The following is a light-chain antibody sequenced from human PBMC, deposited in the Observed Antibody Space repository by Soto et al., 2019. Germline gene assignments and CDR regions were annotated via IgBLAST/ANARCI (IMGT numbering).Light chain of an antibody. CDR2: GAS. CDR1: QSVNSN. V-gene: IGKV3-15*01. CDR3: QQYDNSVWT. J-gene: IGKJ1*01. Sequence: IVVTLSPATLSVSKGERATLSCRASQSVNSNLAWYQQKPGQAPRLLIYGASSRATGIPDRFSGSGSGTDFTLTISRLEPEDLAVYYCQQYDNSVWTFGQGTKVDIK.